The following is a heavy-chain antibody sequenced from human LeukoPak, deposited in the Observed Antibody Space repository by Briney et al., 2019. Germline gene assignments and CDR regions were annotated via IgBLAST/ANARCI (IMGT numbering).Heavy chain of an antibody. CDR2: TNHSGST. CDR1: GGSFSGYY. V-gene: IGHV4-34*01. J-gene: IGHJ5*02. CDR3: AASPFPNWFDP. D-gene: IGHD2-2*01. Sequence: SETLSLTCAVYGGSFSGYYWSWIRQPPGKGLEWIGETNHSGSTNYNPSLKSRVTISVDTSKNQFSLKLSSVTAADTAVYYCAASPFPNWFDPWGQGTLVTVSS.